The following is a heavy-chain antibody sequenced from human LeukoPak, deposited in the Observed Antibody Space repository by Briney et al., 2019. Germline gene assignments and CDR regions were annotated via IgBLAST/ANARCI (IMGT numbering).Heavy chain of an antibody. CDR3: ARWGSGYDCDY. Sequence: GGSLRLSCAASGFSVSSYYMSWVRQAPGKGLEWVSVISSAGGTYYADSVKGRFTISRDNSKNTLYLQMNSLRAEDTAVYYCARWGSGYDCDYWGQGTLVTVSS. CDR1: GFSVSSYY. V-gene: IGHV3-53*05. CDR2: ISSAGGT. D-gene: IGHD5-12*01. J-gene: IGHJ4*02.